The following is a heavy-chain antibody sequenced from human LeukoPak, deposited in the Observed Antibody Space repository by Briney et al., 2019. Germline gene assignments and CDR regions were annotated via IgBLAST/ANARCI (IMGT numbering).Heavy chain of an antibody. V-gene: IGHV3-23*01. CDR1: GFTFSAYA. CDR2: ISGSGGST. CDR3: AKRVGSYHFDS. D-gene: IGHD3-16*02. J-gene: IGHJ4*02. Sequence: GGSLRLSCAASGFTFSAYAMSWVRQAPGKGLEWLSYISGSGGSTYYADSVKGRFTISRDNSKNTLYLQMNRLRAEDTALYYCAKRVGSYHFDSWGQGTLVTVSS.